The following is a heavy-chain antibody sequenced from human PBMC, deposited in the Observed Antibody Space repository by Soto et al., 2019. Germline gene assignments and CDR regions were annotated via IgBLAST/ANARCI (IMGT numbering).Heavy chain of an antibody. Sequence: QVQLQESGPGLGKPSETLSLTCTVSGGSISSYYWSWIRQPPGKGLEWIGFIFSSGSTSYNPSLTSPVTISIATSAYQFSLKLNSVTAADTAVYYCASMIGDPVLSFDSWGQGTLVAVSS. V-gene: IGHV4-59*01. CDR2: IFSSGST. CDR1: GGSISSYY. CDR3: ASMIGDPVLSFDS. D-gene: IGHD3-10*02. J-gene: IGHJ5*01.